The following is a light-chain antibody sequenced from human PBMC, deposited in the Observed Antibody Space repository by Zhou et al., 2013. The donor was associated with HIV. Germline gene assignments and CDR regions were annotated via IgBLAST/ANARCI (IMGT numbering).Light chain of an antibody. J-gene: IGKJ2*01. CDR3: QQYDTWPS. Sequence: DIQMTQSPSTLSASVGDRVIITCRASHNIRSWVAWYQQRPGKVPELLIYKASNLESGVPSRFSGSGSGREFTLTISGLQSEDFALYYCQQYDTWPSFGQGTKLQIK. V-gene: IGKV1-5*03. CDR1: HNIRSW. CDR2: KAS.